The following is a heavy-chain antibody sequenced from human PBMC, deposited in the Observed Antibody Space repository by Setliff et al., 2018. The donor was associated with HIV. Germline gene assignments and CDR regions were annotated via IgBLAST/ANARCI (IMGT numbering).Heavy chain of an antibody. J-gene: IGHJ4*02. CDR3: ATVPLGDWSFDS. CDR2: SDAEDGES. Sequence: ASVKVSCKVSGYPLSELSVHWVRQAPGKGLEWMGGSDAEDGESVYAQKFQDRVTMTEDRSTDTAYMELSSLRSEDTAVYYCATVPLGDWSFDSWGQGTLVTVSS. D-gene: IGHD3-9*01. V-gene: IGHV1-24*01. CDR1: GYPLSELS.